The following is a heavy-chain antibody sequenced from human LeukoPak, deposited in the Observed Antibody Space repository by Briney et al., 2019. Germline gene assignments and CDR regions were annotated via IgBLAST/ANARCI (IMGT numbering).Heavy chain of an antibody. V-gene: IGHV1-46*01. D-gene: IGHD1-7*01. Sequence: ASVKVSCKASGYTLTSYFIHWVRQAPGQGLEGMGIINPSGGSTSYAQKFQGRVTMTRDTSTSTVYMELSSLRSEDTAVYYCARDQDWNYAFDIWGQGTMVTVSS. CDR2: INPSGGST. CDR3: ARDQDWNYAFDI. CDR1: GYTLTSYF. J-gene: IGHJ3*02.